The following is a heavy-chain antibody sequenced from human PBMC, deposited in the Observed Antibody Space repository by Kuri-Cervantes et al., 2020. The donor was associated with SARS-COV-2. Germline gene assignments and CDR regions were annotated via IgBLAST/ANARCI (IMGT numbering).Heavy chain of an antibody. D-gene: IGHD3-10*01. CDR3: ARLTESYYYYYGMDV. V-gene: IGHV4-61*02. J-gene: IGHJ6*02. CDR2: IYTSGST. Sequence: LRLSCTVSGGSISSGSYYWSWIRQPAGKGLEWIGRIYTSGSTNYNPSLKSRVTISVDTSKNQFSLKLSSVTAADTAVYYCARLTESYYYYYGMDVWGQGTTVTVSS. CDR1: GGSISSGSYY.